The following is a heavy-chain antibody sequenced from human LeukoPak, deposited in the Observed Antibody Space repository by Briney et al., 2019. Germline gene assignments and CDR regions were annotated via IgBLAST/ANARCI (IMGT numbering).Heavy chain of an antibody. D-gene: IGHD5-18*01. J-gene: IGHJ4*02. CDR3: ASHAADTAMDSVDY. CDR1: GGSISSSSYY. CDR2: IYYSGST. Sequence: PSETLSLTCTVSGGSISSSSYYWGWIRQPPGKGLEWIGSIYYSGSTYYNPSLKSRVTISVDTSKNQFSLKLSSVTAADTAVYYCASHAADTAMDSVDYWGQGTLVTVSS. V-gene: IGHV4-39*01.